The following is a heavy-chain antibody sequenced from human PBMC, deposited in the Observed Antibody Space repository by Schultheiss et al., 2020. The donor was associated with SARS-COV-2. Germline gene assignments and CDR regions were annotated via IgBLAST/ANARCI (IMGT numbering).Heavy chain of an antibody. CDR3: ARLRLSRGSGWSH. Sequence: SETLSLTCAVYGGSFSGYYWSWIRQPPGKGLEWIGEINHSGSTNYNPSLKSRVTISVDTSKNQFSLKLSSVTAADTAVYYCARLRLSRGSGWSHWGQGTLVTVSS. V-gene: IGHV4-34*01. J-gene: IGHJ4*02. CDR1: GGSFSGYY. D-gene: IGHD6-13*01. CDR2: INHSGST.